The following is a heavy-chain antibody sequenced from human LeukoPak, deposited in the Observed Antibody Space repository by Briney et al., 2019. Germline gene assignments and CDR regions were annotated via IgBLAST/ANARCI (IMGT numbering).Heavy chain of an antibody. D-gene: IGHD6-13*01. J-gene: IGHJ6*03. V-gene: IGHV7-4-1*02. Sequence: ASVKVSCKASGYTFISYSISWVRQAPGQVLEWIGWINTNTGNPTYAQGFTGRFFFCLDTSVRTAYLQTSSLKAEDTPVYYCARSIGAAGYMDVWGKGTTVTVSS. CDR2: INTNTGNP. CDR1: GYTFISYS. CDR3: ARSIGAAGYMDV.